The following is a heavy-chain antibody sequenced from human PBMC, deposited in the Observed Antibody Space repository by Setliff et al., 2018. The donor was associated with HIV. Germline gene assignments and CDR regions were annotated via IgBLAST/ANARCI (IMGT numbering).Heavy chain of an antibody. CDR3: ATDNCGGDCYLNY. J-gene: IGHJ4*02. CDR2: IRSESGGGTA. Sequence: GGSLRLSCAASGFAFRDAWLNWVRQAPGKGPEWVGRIRSESGGGTAEYAAPVKDRFIISRDDSKNMLYLQMNSLKTEDTALYYCATDNCGGDCYLNYWGLGTLVTVSS. CDR1: GFAFRDAW. V-gene: IGHV3-15*07. D-gene: IGHD2-21*02.